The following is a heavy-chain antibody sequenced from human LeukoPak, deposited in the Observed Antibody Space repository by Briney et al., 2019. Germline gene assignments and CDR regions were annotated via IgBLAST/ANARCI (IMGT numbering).Heavy chain of an antibody. CDR3: ARVSHYDILTGYYPLPWFDP. D-gene: IGHD3-9*01. V-gene: IGHV4-34*01. CDR2: INHSGST. J-gene: IGHJ5*02. Sequence: SETLSLTCAVYDGSFSGYYWSWIRQPPGKGLEWIGEINHSGSTNYNPSLKSRVTISVDTSKNQFSLKLSSVTAADTAVYYCARVSHYDILTGYYPLPWFDPWGQGTLVTVSS. CDR1: DGSFSGYY.